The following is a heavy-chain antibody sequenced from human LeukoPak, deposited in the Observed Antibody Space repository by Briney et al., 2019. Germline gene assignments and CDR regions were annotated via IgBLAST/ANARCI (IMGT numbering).Heavy chain of an antibody. V-gene: IGHV3-7*01. D-gene: IGHD4-17*01. CDR1: GFTFNNYW. Sequence: GGSLRLSCAASGFTFNNYWMSWVRQAPGKGLEWVANIKQVGSEKYYVDSVKGRFTISRDNAKNSLYLQMNSLRAEDTAVYYCTRDEYGKTGHWGQGALVTVSS. CDR3: TRDEYGKTGH. CDR2: IKQVGSEK. J-gene: IGHJ4*02.